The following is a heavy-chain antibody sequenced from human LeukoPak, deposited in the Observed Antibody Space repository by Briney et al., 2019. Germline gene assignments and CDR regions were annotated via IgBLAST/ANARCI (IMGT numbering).Heavy chain of an antibody. CDR1: GGSFSGYY. J-gene: IGHJ4*02. CDR2: INHSGST. V-gene: IGHV4-34*01. Sequence: SSETLSLTCAVYGGSFSGYYWSWIRQPPGKGLEWIGEINHSGSTNYNPSLKSRVTISVDTSKNQFSLKLSSVTAADTAVYYCARARFYMWWLFDYWGQGTLVTVSS. CDR3: ARARFYMWWLFDY. D-gene: IGHD2-21*01.